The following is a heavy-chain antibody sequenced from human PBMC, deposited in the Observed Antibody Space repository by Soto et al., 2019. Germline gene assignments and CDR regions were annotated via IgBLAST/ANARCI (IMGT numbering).Heavy chain of an antibody. CDR1: GFTFSSYG. V-gene: IGHV3-33*01. Sequence: SLRLSCAASGFTFSSYGMHWVRQAPGKGLEWVAVIWYDGSNKYYADSVKGRFTISRDNSKNTLYLQMNSLRAEDTAVYYCARSEPNWGPADYYYGMDVWGQGPTVT. CDR3: ARSEPNWGPADYYYGMDV. CDR2: IWYDGSNK. J-gene: IGHJ6*02. D-gene: IGHD7-27*01.